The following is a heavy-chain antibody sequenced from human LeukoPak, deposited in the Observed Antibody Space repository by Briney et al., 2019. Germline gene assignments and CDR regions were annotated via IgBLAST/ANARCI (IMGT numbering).Heavy chain of an antibody. J-gene: IGHJ6*02. CDR3: ARGLVAAAGPTTRPYYYYGMDV. CDR2: IYSGGST. D-gene: IGHD6-13*01. CDR1: GFTVSSNY. V-gene: IGHV3-53*01. Sequence: GGSLRLSCAASGFTVSSNYMSWVRQAPGKGLEWVSVIYSGGSTYYADSVKGRFTISRDNSKNTLYLQMNSLRAEDTAVYYCARGLVAAAGPTTRPYYYYGMDVWGQGTTVTVSS.